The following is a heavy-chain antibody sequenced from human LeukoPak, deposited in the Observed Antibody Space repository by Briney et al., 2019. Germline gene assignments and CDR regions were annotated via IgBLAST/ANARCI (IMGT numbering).Heavy chain of an antibody. CDR3: ARDYGDYYFDY. V-gene: IGHV3-7*01. D-gene: IGHD4-17*01. CDR1: GFTFSSYW. J-gene: IGHJ4*02. Sequence: GGSLRLSCAASGFTFSSYWMSWVRQAPGKGLEWVANIKQDGSEKYYVDSVKGRFTTSRDNAKNSLYLQMNSLRAEDTAVYYCARDYGDYYFDYWGQGTLVTVSS. CDR2: IKQDGSEK.